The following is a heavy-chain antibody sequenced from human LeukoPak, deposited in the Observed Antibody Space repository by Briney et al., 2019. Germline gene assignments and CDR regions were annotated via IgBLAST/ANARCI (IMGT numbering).Heavy chain of an antibody. CDR1: VYTFTSYG. CDR2: ISAYNGNT. D-gene: IGHD2-15*01. V-gene: IGHV1-18*01. Sequence: GASVKVSCKASVYTFTSYGIRWVRQAPGQGLEWMGWISAYNGNTNYAQKLQGRVTMTTDTSTSTAYMELRSLRSDDTAVYYCARVRGSGGRYYYYYYGMDVWGQGTLVTVSS. J-gene: IGHJ6*02. CDR3: ARVRGSGGRYYYYYYGMDV.